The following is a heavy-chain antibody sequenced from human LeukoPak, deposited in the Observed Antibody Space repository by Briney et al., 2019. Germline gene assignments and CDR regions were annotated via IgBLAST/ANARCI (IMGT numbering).Heavy chain of an antibody. Sequence: GGSLRLSCAASGFTFSSYSMNWVRQAPGKGLEWVSSITSSSSYIYYADSVKGRFTISRDNAKNSLYLQMNSLRAEDTAVYYCARGIRKEDYYDSSGYPPAWHYFDYWGQGTLVTVSS. V-gene: IGHV3-21*04. CDR2: ITSSSSYI. J-gene: IGHJ4*02. D-gene: IGHD3-22*01. CDR1: GFTFSSYS. CDR3: ARGIRKEDYYDSSGYPPAWHYFDY.